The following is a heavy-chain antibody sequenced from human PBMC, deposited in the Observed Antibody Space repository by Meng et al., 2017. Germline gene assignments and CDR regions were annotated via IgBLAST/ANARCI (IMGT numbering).Heavy chain of an antibody. CDR2: LNAGNGDT. Sequence: QVQLVQSWGEVKGPGASVKVSCKASGYTFTSLAMHWVRQAPGQSLEWMGWLNAGNGDTKYSQKFQGRVTITRDSSASTAYMELSSLRSEDTAVYYCARDSCTGGICYRGSFDYWAQGTLVTVSS. V-gene: IGHV1-3*01. CDR3: ARDSCTGGICYRGSFDY. J-gene: IGHJ4*02. CDR1: GYTFTSLA. D-gene: IGHD2-15*01.